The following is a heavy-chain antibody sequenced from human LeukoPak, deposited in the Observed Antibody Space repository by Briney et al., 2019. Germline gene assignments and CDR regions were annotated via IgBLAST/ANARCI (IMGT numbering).Heavy chain of an antibody. Sequence: SETLSLTCTVSGGSISSYYWSWIRQPPGKGLEWIGYIYYSGSTNYNPSLKSRVTISVDTSKNQFSLKLSSVTAADTAVYYCAREKDYDFWSGYYPNSPLGDYNMGVWGKGTTVTVSS. CDR2: IYYSGST. CDR1: GGSISSYY. D-gene: IGHD3-3*01. CDR3: AREKDYDFWSGYYPNSPLGDYNMGV. J-gene: IGHJ6*03. V-gene: IGHV4-59*01.